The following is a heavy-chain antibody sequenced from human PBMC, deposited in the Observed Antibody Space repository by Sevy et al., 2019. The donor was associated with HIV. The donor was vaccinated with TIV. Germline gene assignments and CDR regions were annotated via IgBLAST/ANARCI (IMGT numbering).Heavy chain of an antibody. CDR2: ISGSGRFT. D-gene: IGHD2-15*01. CDR3: AKGFCSGATCPRDYYYYGMDV. J-gene: IGHJ6*02. Sequence: GSLRLSCSASEFTFSSYAMSWVRQAPGKGLEWVSSISGSGRFTYYADFVEGRFIISRDNSKNRLSVQMNSLRAEDTAVYYCAKGFCSGATCPRDYYYYGMDVWGQGTTVTVSS. V-gene: IGHV3-23*01. CDR1: EFTFSSYA.